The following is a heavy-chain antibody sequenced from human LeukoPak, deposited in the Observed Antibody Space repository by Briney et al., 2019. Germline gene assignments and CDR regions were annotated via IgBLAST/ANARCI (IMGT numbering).Heavy chain of an antibody. J-gene: IGHJ5*02. Sequence: PGGSLRLSCAASGFTFSSYAMHWVRQAPGEGLEWVAVISYDGSNKYYADSVKGRFTISRDNSKNTLYLQMNSLRAEDTAVYYCAKDAPFFGAPSLHPNWFDPWGQGTLVTVSS. D-gene: IGHD3-3*01. CDR3: AKDAPFFGAPSLHPNWFDP. CDR1: GFTFSSYA. V-gene: IGHV3-30-3*01. CDR2: ISYDGSNK.